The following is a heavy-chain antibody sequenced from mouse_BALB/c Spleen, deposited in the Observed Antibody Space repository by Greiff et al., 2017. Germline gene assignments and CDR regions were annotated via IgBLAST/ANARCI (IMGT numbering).Heavy chain of an antibody. CDR2: INPYNGDT. J-gene: IGHJ2*01. CDR3: ARRDPTGANFDY. D-gene: IGHD1-1*01. V-gene: IGHV1-20*02. CDR1: GYSFTGYF. Sequence: VQLQQSGPELVKPGASVKISCKASGYSFTGYFMNWVMQSHGKSLEWIGRINPYNGDTFYNQKFKGKATLTVDKSSSTAHMELRSLASEDSAVYYCARRDPTGANFDYWGQDTTLTVSS.